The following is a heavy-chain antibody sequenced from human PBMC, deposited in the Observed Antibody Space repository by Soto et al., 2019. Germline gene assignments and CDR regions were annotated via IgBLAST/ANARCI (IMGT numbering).Heavy chain of an antibody. CDR2: IHYSGST. CDR3: ARVYFDSSGYWPD. V-gene: IGHV4-30-4*01. Sequence: KPSETLSLTCTVSGGSISSGDYYWSWIRQPPGKGLEWIGYIHYSGSTYYNPSLKSRVTISEDASKNQFSLKLNSVTAADTAVYYCARVYFDSSGYWPDWGQGTLVTVSS. D-gene: IGHD3-22*01. J-gene: IGHJ4*02. CDR1: GGSISSGDYY.